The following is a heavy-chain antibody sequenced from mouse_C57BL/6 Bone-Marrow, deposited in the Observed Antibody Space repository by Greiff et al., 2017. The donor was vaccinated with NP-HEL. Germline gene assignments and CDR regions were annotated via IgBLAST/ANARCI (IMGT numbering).Heavy chain of an antibody. Sequence: EVMLVESEGGLVQPGSSMKLSCTASGFTFSDYYMAWVRQVPEKGLEWVANINYDGSSTYYLDSLKSRFIISRENAKNILYLQMSSLKSEDTATYYCARDFYKGFDYWGQGTTLTVSS. CDR1: GFTFSDYY. V-gene: IGHV5-16*01. CDR3: ARDFYKGFDY. D-gene: IGHD1-3*01. J-gene: IGHJ2*01. CDR2: INYDGSST.